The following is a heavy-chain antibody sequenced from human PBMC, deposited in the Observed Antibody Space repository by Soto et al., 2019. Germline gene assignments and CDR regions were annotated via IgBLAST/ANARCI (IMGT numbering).Heavy chain of an antibody. CDR3: ARVTSITIFGVVTTGGYFDY. CDR2: IYHSGST. V-gene: IGHV4-4*02. D-gene: IGHD3-3*01. Sequence: SETLAITSAVSGGSIRISNWGGLVRQPPGKGLEWIGEIYHSGSTNYNPSLKSRVTISVDKSKNQFSLKLSSVTAADTAVYYCARVTSITIFGVVTTGGYFDYWGKGTLVTVSS. J-gene: IGHJ4*02. CDR1: GGSIRISNW.